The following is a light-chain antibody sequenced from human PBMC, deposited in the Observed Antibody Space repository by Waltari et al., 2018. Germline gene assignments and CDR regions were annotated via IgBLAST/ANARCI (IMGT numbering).Light chain of an antibody. CDR3: QHYVPSPPWT. J-gene: IGKJ1*01. Sequence: EIVLTQSPGTLSLSPGERATLSCRASQSVSSNLAWYQQKPGQAPRLLISGSSSRATGIPDMFSGSGSGTDFTLTISRLEPEDFAVYYCQHYVPSPPWTFGQGTKVEIK. CDR1: QSVSSN. CDR2: GSS. V-gene: IGKV3-20*01.